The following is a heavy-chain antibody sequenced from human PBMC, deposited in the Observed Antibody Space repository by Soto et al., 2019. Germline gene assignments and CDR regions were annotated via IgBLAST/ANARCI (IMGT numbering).Heavy chain of an antibody. D-gene: IGHD3-10*01. V-gene: IGHV4-59*01. CDR1: GGSIYTYY. J-gene: IGHJ5*02. CDR2: ISDGGST. Sequence: SETLSLTCNVSGGSIYTYYWNWIRQSPGKGLEWIGYISDGGSTNYNPSLKGRGTISVDTSKNQFSLKLSSVTAADTAVYYCARYIHGSGSLTWGQGTLVTVSS. CDR3: ARYIHGSGSLT.